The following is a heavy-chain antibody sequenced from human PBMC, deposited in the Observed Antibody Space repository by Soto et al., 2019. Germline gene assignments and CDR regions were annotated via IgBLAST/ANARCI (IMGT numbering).Heavy chain of an antibody. J-gene: IGHJ6*02. D-gene: IGHD5-18*01. Sequence: ASVKVSCKASGGTLSSYVISWVRQAPGQGLEWMGGIIPVFGTVNYAQKFQGRVTITADESTTTAYMELRSLRPEDAAVYYCARAQRIQLWASGMDVWGQGPRSPSP. V-gene: IGHV1-69*13. CDR2: IIPVFGTV. CDR3: ARAQRIQLWASGMDV. CDR1: GGTLSSYV.